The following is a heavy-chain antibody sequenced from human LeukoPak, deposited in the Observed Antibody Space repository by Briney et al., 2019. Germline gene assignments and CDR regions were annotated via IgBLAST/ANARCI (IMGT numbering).Heavy chain of an antibody. V-gene: IGHV3-15*01. CDR2: IRSKTDGETA. CDR1: GFTFSDAW. CDR3: TTGVVDTVMGSY. J-gene: IGHJ4*02. D-gene: IGHD5-18*01. Sequence: VKPGGSLRLSCAASGFTFSDAWMSWVRQAPGKGLEWVGRIRSKTDGETADYAAPVKGRFTISRDDSKNTLHLQMDSLKTEDTAVYYCTTGVVDTVMGSYWGQGTLVTVSS.